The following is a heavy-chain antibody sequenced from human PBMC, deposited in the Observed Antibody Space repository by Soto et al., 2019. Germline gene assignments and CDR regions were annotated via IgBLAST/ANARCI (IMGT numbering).Heavy chain of an antibody. V-gene: IGHV4-31*03. CDR1: GGSISSGGYY. D-gene: IGHD6-6*01. CDR2: IYYSGST. Sequence: SETLSLTCTVSGGSISSGGYYWSWIRQHPGKGLEWIGYIYYSGSTYYNPSLKSRVTISVDTSKNQFSLKLSSVTAADTAVYHCARGWGIAARATFDHWGQGTLVTVSS. J-gene: IGHJ5*02. CDR3: ARGWGIAARATFDH.